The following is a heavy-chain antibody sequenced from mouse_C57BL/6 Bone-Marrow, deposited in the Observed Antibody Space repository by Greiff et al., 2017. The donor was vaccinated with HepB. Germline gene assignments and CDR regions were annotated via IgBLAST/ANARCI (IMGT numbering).Heavy chain of an antibody. CDR1: GYTFTDYE. CDR3: TRRCTMITTCGYYFDY. J-gene: IGHJ2*01. V-gene: IGHV1-15*01. D-gene: IGHD2-4*01. Sequence: VKLQQSGAELVRPGASVTLSCKASGYTFTDYEMHWVKQTPVHGLEWIGAIDPETGGTAYNQKFKGKAILTADKSSSTAYMELRSLTSEDSAVYYCTRRCTMITTCGYYFDYWGQGATLTVSS. CDR2: IDPETGGT.